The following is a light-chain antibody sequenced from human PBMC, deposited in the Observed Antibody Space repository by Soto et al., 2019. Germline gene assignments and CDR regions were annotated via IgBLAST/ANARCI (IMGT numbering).Light chain of an antibody. CDR3: QKYNSAPLLT. CDR1: QGISNY. J-gene: IGKJ4*01. Sequence: DIQMTQSPSSLSASVGDRVTITCRASQGISNYLAWYQQKPGKVPKLLIYAASTLQSGVPSLFSGSGSGTDYTLPIISLQPEDVVTYYCQKYNSAPLLTFGGGTKVEIK. V-gene: IGKV1-27*01. CDR2: AAS.